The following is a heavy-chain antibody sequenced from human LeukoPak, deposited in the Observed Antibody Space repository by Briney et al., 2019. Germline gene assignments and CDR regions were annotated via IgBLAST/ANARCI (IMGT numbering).Heavy chain of an antibody. CDR2: INPNTGGT. D-gene: IGHD2-8*02. CDR1: GYTFTGYY. Sequence: GASVKVSCKASGYTFTGYYMHWVRQAPGQGLEWMGWINPNTGGTNYAQRFQGRVTMTRDTSISTAYMELSSLRSDDTAVYYCARDIGAGASGDYWGQGTLVTVSS. J-gene: IGHJ4*02. CDR3: ARDIGAGASGDY. V-gene: IGHV1-2*02.